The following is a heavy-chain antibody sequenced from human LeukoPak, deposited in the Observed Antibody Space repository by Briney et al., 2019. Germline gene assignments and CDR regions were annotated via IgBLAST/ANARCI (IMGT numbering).Heavy chain of an antibody. CDR3: AREGYGFDY. Sequence: GGSLRLSCVASGFTFSSYSMNWVRQAPGKGLEWVSYISSSSNSIYYADSVKGRFSISGDNAKNSLYLQMNSLRAEDTAVYYCAREGYGFDYWGQGTLVTVSS. D-gene: IGHD5-12*01. V-gene: IGHV3-48*04. CDR2: ISSSSNSI. J-gene: IGHJ4*02. CDR1: GFTFSSYS.